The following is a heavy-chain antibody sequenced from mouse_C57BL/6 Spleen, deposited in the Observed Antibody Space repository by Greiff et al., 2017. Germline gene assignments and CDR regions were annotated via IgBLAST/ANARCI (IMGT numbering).Heavy chain of an antibody. CDR2: IYPGSGST. J-gene: IGHJ2*01. CDR3: AREIYYDYDEGYYFDY. V-gene: IGHV1-55*01. Sequence: VQLQQPGAELVKPGASVKMSCKASGYTFTSYWITWVKQRPGQGLEWIGDIYPGSGSTNYNEKFKSKATLTVDTSSSTAYMQLSSLTSEDSAVYYCAREIYYDYDEGYYFDYWGQGTTLTVSS. CDR1: GYTFTSYW. D-gene: IGHD2-4*01.